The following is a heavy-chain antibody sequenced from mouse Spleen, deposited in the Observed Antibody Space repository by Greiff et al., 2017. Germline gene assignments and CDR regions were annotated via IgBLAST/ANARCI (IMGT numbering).Heavy chain of an antibody. CDR1: GYSFTSYY. V-gene: IGHV1-66*01. J-gene: IGHJ2*01. Sequence: VQLQESGPELVKPGASVKISCKASGYSFTSYYIHWVKQRPGQGLEWIGWIYPGSGNTKYNEKFKGKATLTADTSSSTAYMQLSSLTSEDSAVYYCATWGNYRYFDYWGQGTTLTVSS. D-gene: IGHD2-1*01. CDR2: IYPGSGNT. CDR3: ATWGNYRYFDY.